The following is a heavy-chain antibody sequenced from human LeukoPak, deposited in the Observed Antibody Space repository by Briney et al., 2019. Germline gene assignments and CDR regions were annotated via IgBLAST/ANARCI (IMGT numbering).Heavy chain of an antibody. CDR2: ISGSGGST. D-gene: IGHD3-9*01. Sequence: GGSLRLSCAASGFTFSSYAMSWVRQAPGKGLEWVSAISGSGGSTYYADSVKGRFTISRDNSKNTLYLQMNSLRAEDTAVYYCARSYFDWLRLDYWGQGTLVTVSS. J-gene: IGHJ4*02. CDR1: GFTFSSYA. V-gene: IGHV3-23*01. CDR3: ARSYFDWLRLDY.